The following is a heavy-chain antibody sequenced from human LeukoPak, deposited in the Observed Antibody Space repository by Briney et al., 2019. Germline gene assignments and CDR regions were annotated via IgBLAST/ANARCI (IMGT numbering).Heavy chain of an antibody. D-gene: IGHD6-6*01. CDR1: GGSISSSSYY. V-gene: IGHV4-39*07. CDR3: ARKRARQRIDY. CDR2: IYYSGST. J-gene: IGHJ4*02. Sequence: PSETLSLTCTVSGGSISSSSYYWGWIRQPPGKGLEWIGSIYYSGSTYYNPSLKSRVTISVDTSKNQFSLKLSSVTAADTAVYYCARKRARQRIDYWGQGTLVTVSS.